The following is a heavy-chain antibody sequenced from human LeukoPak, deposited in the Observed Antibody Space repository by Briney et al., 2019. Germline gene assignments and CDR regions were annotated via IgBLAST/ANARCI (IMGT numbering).Heavy chain of an antibody. J-gene: IGHJ4*02. CDR1: GGSFSGYY. CDR3: ARGLGYSYGHGKKYYFDY. Sequence: PSETLSLTCAVYGGSFSGYYWSWIRQPPGKGLEWIGEINHSGSTNYNPSLKSRVTISVDTSKNQFSLKLSSVTAADTAVYYCARGLGYSYGHGKKYYFDYWGQGTLVTVSS. D-gene: IGHD5-18*01. CDR2: INHSGST. V-gene: IGHV4-34*01.